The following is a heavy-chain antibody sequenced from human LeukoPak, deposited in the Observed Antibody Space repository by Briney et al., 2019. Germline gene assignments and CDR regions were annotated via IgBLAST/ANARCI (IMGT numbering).Heavy chain of an antibody. V-gene: IGHV3-64D*06. J-gene: IGHJ5*02. CDR3: VKCPYSSSWYCWFDP. CDR2: ISSNGGST. Sequence: GGSLRLSCSASGFTFSSYAMHWVRQAPGKGLEYVSAISSNGGSTYYADSVKGRFTISRDNSKNTLYLQMSSQRAEDTAVYYCVKCPYSSSWYCWFDPWGQGTLVTVSS. CDR1: GFTFSSYA. D-gene: IGHD6-13*01.